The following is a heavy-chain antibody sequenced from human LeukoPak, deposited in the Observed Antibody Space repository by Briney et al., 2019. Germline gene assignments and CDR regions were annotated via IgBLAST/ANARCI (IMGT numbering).Heavy chain of an antibody. CDR1: GYSFTSYA. Sequence: ASVKISCKASGYSFTSYAMNWVRQAPGQGLEWMGWINTNTGNPTYAQGFTGRFVFSLDTSVTTAYLAISSLMSEDTAVYYCAGEYSADSRWYAAAFNIWGQGTMVTVSS. V-gene: IGHV7-4-1*02. CDR2: INTNTGNP. J-gene: IGHJ3*02. D-gene: IGHD3-22*01. CDR3: AGEYSADSRWYAAAFNI.